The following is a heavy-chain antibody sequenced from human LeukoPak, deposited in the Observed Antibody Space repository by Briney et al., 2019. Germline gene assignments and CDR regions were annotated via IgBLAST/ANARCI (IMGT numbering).Heavy chain of an antibody. CDR3: ARPNITSYYDSRGYDAFDV. V-gene: IGHV5-51*01. D-gene: IGHD3-22*01. Sequence: GESLKISCKGSGYRFNAYWIAGVREMRRKGMEWMGIIYPDDPDTRYSPSSQRPFTLSASKSVRPAYLQWSSLKASDTAMYYCARPNITSYYDSRGYDAFDVWGQGTMVTVSS. CDR2: IYPDDPDT. CDR1: GYRFNAYW. J-gene: IGHJ3*01.